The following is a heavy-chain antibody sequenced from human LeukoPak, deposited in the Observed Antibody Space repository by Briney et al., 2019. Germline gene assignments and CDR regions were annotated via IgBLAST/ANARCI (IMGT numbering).Heavy chain of an antibody. D-gene: IGHD3-16*02. CDR1: GYTFTCYY. CDR2: INPNSGGT. Sequence: ASLKVSCKDVGYTFTCYYMHWVRQAPGKGLEWIAWINPNSGGTSYAQKFQGGVTMTRDTSISTGYLELNSLRSDDTAVYYCARSRDIWGSSRYMDFWGQGTLVTVSS. CDR3: ARSRDIWGSSRYMDF. J-gene: IGHJ4*02. V-gene: IGHV1-2*02.